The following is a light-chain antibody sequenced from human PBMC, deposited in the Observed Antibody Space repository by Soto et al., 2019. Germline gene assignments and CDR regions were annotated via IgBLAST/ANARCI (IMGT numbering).Light chain of an antibody. CDR1: QTISSW. V-gene: IGKV1-5*01. J-gene: IGKJ5*01. Sequence: DIQMTQSPSTLSGSVGDRVTITCRASQTISSWLAWYQQKPGKAPKLLIYDASNLHSGVPSRFSGSGSGTEFTLTISSLQPDDFATYYCQQYNTYSTFGQGTRLEIK. CDR3: QQYNTYST. CDR2: DAS.